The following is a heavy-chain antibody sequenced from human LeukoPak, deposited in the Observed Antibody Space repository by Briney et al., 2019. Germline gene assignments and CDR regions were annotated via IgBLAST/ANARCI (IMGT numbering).Heavy chain of an antibody. J-gene: IGHJ4*02. Sequence: GGSLRLSCAASGFTFSSYSMNWVRQAPGKGLEWVSSISSSSSYIYYADSVKDRFTISRDNAKNSLYLQMNSLRAEDTAVYYCARVLGFGAYDYWGQGTLVTVSS. CDR2: ISSSSSYI. D-gene: IGHD3-10*01. V-gene: IGHV3-21*01. CDR1: GFTFSSYS. CDR3: ARVLGFGAYDY.